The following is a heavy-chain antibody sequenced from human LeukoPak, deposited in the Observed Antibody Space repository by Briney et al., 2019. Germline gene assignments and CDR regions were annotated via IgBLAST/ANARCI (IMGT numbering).Heavy chain of an antibody. CDR1: GFTLSSLG. J-gene: IGHJ4*02. CDR2: IKQDGSEQ. D-gene: IGHD6-19*01. CDR3: ARESAGGPDY. Sequence: PGGSRRPSCAASGFTLSSLGMTWGGKAPGKGRKWVANIKQDGSEQYYADSVRGRFTISRDNAKNSLYLQMNSLTAEDTAIYYCARESAGGPDYWGQGTLVTVSS. V-gene: IGHV3-7*05.